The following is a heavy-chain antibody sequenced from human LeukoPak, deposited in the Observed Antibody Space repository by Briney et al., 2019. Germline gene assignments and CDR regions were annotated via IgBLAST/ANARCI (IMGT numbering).Heavy chain of an antibody. CDR3: ANTYYYDSSGPRH. CDR1: GFTFDDYA. V-gene: IGHV3-9*01. D-gene: IGHD3-22*01. Sequence: GRSLRLSCAASGFTFDDYAMHWVRQAPGKGLEWVSGISWNSGSIGYAVSVKGRFTISRDNAKNSLYLQMNSLRAEDTAVYYCANTYYYDSSGPRHWGQGTLVTVSS. CDR2: ISWNSGSI. J-gene: IGHJ1*01.